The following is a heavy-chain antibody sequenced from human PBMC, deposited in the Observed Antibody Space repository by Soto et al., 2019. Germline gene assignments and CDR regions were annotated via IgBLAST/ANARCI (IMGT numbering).Heavy chain of an antibody. CDR3: ARGPPRSTSYIDY. J-gene: IGHJ4*02. D-gene: IGHD2-2*01. CDR2: INHSGST. CDR1: GGSFRGYD. V-gene: IGHV4-34*01. Sequence: SETLSLTCAVYGGSFRGYDWSWIRQPPGKGLEWIGEINHSGSTNYNPSPKRRVTISVDTSKNQFSLKLSSVTAADTAVYYCARGPPRSTSYIDYWGEGALVTVSS.